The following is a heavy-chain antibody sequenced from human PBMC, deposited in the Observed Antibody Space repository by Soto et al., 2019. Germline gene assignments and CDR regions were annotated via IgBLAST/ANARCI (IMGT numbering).Heavy chain of an antibody. D-gene: IGHD6-13*01. CDR3: GRERQQLAQKEYYQCNGGAV. Sequence: QFQLVQSGAEVKKPGASVKVSCKASGYTFTRFGISWVRQAPGHGLEWMGWMGAHSGPTRQAQKFQGRITMTTDASTNTAYMDLRSLTSDDTALYYCGRERQQLAQKEYYQCNGGAVWGQATAVIAS. CDR2: MGAHSGPT. V-gene: IGHV1-18*01. CDR1: GYTFTRFG. J-gene: IGHJ6*02.